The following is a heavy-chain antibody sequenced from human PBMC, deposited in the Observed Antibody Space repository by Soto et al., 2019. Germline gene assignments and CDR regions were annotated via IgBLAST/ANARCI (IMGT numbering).Heavy chain of an antibody. V-gene: IGHV5-10-1*01. Sequence: ESLKISCKGSGYSFTSYWISWVRQMPGKGLEWMGRIDPSDSYTNYSPSFQGHVTISADKSISTAYLQWSSLKASDTAMYYCARRDTVTTFHYYYYGMDVWGQGTTVTVSS. CDR3: ARRDTVTTFHYYYYGMDV. J-gene: IGHJ6*02. D-gene: IGHD4-4*01. CDR2: IDPSDSYT. CDR1: GYSFTSYW.